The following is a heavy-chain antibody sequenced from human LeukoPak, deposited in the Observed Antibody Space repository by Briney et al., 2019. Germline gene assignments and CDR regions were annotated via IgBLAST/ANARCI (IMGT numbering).Heavy chain of an antibody. CDR2: INHSGST. V-gene: IGHV4-34*01. D-gene: IGHD3-22*01. Sequence: SETLSLTCAVYGGSFSGYYWSWIRQPPGKGLEWIGEINHSGSTNYNPSLKSRVTISVDTSKNQFSLKLSSVTAADTAVYYCARCSGSGYYPYYYYYMDVWGKGTTVTVSS. CDR1: GGSFSGYY. J-gene: IGHJ6*03. CDR3: ARCSGSGYYPYYYYYMDV.